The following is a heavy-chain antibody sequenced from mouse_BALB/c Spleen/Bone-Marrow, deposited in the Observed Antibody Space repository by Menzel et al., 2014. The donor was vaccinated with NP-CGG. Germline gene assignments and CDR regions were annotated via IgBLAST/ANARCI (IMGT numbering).Heavy chain of an antibody. D-gene: IGHD2-10*01. V-gene: IGHV14-3*02. CDR1: GFNIKDTY. CDR2: IDPANGNT. Sequence: VQLQQSGAELVKPGASVKLSSTASGFNIKDTYMHWVKQRPGQGLEWIGRIDPANGNTKYDPKFQGKATITADTSSNTAYLQLSSLTSEDTAVYFCARAYYGNYPYAMDYWGQGTSVTVSS. CDR3: ARAYYGNYPYAMDY. J-gene: IGHJ4*01.